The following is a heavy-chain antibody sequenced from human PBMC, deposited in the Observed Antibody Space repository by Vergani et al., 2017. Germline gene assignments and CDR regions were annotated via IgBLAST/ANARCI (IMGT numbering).Heavy chain of an antibody. D-gene: IGHD4-11*01. Sequence: QVQLQQWGGGLLKPSETLSLTCVVNGGSFTSYHWTWIRQSPGEGLEWVGDIDHTGRPDFNPARKSRLTISVDKSRNQFPLTLNSVTATDPAIYFCARVNTETNGHLYYYYYMDVWGQGTAVTVS. CDR1: GGSFTSYH. J-gene: IGHJ6*03. CDR3: ARVNTETNGHLYYYYYMDV. CDR2: IDHTGRP. V-gene: IGHV4-34*01.